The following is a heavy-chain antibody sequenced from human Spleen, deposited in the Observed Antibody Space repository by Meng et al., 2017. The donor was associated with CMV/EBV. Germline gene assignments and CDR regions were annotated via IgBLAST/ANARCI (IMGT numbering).Heavy chain of an antibody. CDR3: AASYNWNDGALDY. D-gene: IGHD1-20*01. Sequence: ASVKVSCKASGYTFSDYFMHWVRQAPGQGLEWMGWINPNSGGTNYAQKFQGRVTITTDESTSTAYMELSSLRSEDTAVYYCAASYNWNDGALDYWGQGTLVTVSS. CDR2: INPNSGGT. J-gene: IGHJ4*02. CDR1: GYTFSDYF. V-gene: IGHV1-2*02.